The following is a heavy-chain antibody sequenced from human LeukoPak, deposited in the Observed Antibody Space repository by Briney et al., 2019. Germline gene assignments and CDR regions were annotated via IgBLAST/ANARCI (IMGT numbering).Heavy chain of an antibody. CDR3: ARDFERQLGRGY. CDR1: GYTFTGCY. Sequence: AAVKVSCKASGYTFTGCYMHWVRQAPGQGLEWMGWINPNSGGTNYAQKFQGRVTMTRDTSISTAYMELSRLRSDDTAVYYCARDFERQLGRGYWGQGTLVTVSS. V-gene: IGHV1-2*02. J-gene: IGHJ4*02. CDR2: INPNSGGT. D-gene: IGHD6-6*01.